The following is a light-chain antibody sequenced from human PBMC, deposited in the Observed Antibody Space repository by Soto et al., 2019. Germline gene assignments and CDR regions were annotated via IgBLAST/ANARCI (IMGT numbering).Light chain of an antibody. CDR3: QEYGSSFT. Sequence: EIVLTQSPGTLSLSPGERATLSCRPSQSVSSTYLAWYQQKPGQAPRLLIYYASTRATGIPDRFSGSGSETDFTLIISRLEPEDFAVYFCQEYGSSFTFGGGTKVEIK. CDR2: YAS. J-gene: IGKJ4*01. V-gene: IGKV3-20*01. CDR1: QSVSSTY.